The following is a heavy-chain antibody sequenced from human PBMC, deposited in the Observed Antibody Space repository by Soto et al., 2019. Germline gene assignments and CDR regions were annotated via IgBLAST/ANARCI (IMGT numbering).Heavy chain of an antibody. J-gene: IGHJ5*02. CDR3: AKVYTVAHHTLSP. CDR1: GFNFFYAW. D-gene: IGHD4-4*01. Sequence: EVQLVESGGGLVKPGGSLRLSCAGSGFNFFYAWMTWVRQAPGKGLEWVGRIKSKPGDETIDYAAHVKGRFTIARDDSKNTVCLQMDSLKTEATTVYYCAKVYTVAHHTLSPWGQGTLVTVSS. V-gene: IGHV3-15*01. CDR2: IKSKPGDETI.